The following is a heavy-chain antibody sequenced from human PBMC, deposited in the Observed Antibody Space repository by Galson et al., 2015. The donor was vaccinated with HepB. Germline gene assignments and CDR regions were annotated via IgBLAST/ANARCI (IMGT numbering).Heavy chain of an antibody. J-gene: IGHJ2*01. CDR2: IYYSGRL. D-gene: IGHD6-19*01. V-gene: IGHV4-39*01. CDR1: GGSISRSNYY. Sequence: SETLSLTCSVSGGSISRSNYYWGWIRQPPGKGLEWIGSIYYSGRLFYNPSLKSRVTISVDTSKNQFSLRLTSVTAADTAVYYCARQPYTSGWLYWFVDLWGRGTLVTVSS. CDR3: ARQPYTSGWLYWFVDL.